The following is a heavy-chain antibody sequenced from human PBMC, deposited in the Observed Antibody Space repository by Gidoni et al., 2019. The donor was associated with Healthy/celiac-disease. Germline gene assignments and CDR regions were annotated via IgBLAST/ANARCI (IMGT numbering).Heavy chain of an antibody. J-gene: IGHJ4*02. D-gene: IGHD5-12*01. Sequence: QVQLVQSGAEVNKPGSSVKVSCNASGGPFSSYAIRWVRQAPGQGLEWMGGIIPIFGTANYAQKFQGRVTITADESTSTAYMELSSLRSEDTAGYYCARERYSGYEPYFDYWGQGTLVTVSS. CDR1: GGPFSSYA. CDR2: IIPIFGTA. CDR3: ARERYSGYEPYFDY. V-gene: IGHV1-69*01.